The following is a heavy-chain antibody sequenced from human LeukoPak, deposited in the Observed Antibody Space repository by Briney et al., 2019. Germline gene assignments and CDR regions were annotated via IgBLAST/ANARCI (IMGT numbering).Heavy chain of an antibody. Sequence: GGSLRLSCAASGFTFSTYTMTWVRQAPGKGLEWVSAMSSSGASTYYADSVKGRFTISRDNSKNTLYLQMNSLRAEDTAEYYCAKVGTSGWYYFDYWGQGTLVTVSS. CDR1: GFTFSTYT. CDR2: MSSSGAST. D-gene: IGHD6-19*01. V-gene: IGHV3-23*01. J-gene: IGHJ4*02. CDR3: AKVGTSGWYYFDY.